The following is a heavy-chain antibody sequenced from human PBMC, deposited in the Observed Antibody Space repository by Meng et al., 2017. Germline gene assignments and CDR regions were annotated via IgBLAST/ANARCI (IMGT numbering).Heavy chain of an antibody. J-gene: IGHJ5*02. CDR1: GFTFRDYY. V-gene: IGHV3-11*04. Sequence: GQAVESGGGLVNAGGSLRLSCAASGFTFRDYYMTWIRQAPGKGLEWVSSISTTGSSIYYADSVKGRFSISRDNAENSLYLQINSMRVEDTAVYYCARDHGFLNWFDPWGQGTLVTASS. D-gene: IGHD2/OR15-2a*01. CDR3: ARDHGFLNWFDP. CDR2: ISTTGSSI.